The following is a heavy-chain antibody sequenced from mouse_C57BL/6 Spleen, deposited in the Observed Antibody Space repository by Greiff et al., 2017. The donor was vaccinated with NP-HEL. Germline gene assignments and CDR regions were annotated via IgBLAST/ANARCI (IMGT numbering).Heavy chain of an antibody. CDR1: GYSFTGYY. Sequence: EVKLQQSGPELVKPGASVKISCKASGYSFTGYYMNWVKQSPEKSLEWIGEINPSTGGTTYNQKFKAKATLTVDKSSSTAYMQLKSLTSEDSAVYYCARGTDSSGYCAMDYWGQGTSVTVSS. CDR2: INPSTGGT. D-gene: IGHD3-2*02. CDR3: ARGTDSSGYCAMDY. J-gene: IGHJ4*01. V-gene: IGHV1-42*01.